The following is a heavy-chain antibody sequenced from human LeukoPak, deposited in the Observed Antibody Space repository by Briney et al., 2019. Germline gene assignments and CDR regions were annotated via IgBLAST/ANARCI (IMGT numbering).Heavy chain of an antibody. CDR2: ISGSGANT. J-gene: IGHJ4*02. CDR3: AKSLTTVKRGNFDS. CDR1: GFTFSSYA. Sequence: GGSQRLSCAASGFTFSSYAMSWARQAPGKGLEWVSVISGSGANTYYADSVKGRFTISRDNSKNTLYLQMNSLRAEDTAVFFCAKSLTTVKRGNFDSWGQGTLVTVSS. V-gene: IGHV3-23*01. D-gene: IGHD4-17*01.